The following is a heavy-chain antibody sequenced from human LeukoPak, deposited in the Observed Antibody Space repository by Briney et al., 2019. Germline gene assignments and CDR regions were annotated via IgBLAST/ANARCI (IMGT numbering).Heavy chain of an antibody. CDR1: GFTFSDYY. D-gene: IGHD2-2*01. Sequence: PGGSLRLSCAASGFTFSDYYMSWIRQAPGKGLEWVSYISSSGSTIYYADSVKGRFTISRDNAKNSLYLQMNSLRAEDTAVYYCAKYTGAAASHFDYWGQGTLVTVSS. J-gene: IGHJ4*02. CDR2: ISSSGSTI. CDR3: AKYTGAAASHFDY. V-gene: IGHV3-11*01.